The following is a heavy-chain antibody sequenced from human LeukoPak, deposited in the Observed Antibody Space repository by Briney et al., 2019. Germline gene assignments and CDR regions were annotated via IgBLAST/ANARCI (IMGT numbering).Heavy chain of an antibody. CDR2: ITWYSGNI. CDR3: VKDRGKYSTSSGLDY. J-gene: IGHJ4*02. D-gene: IGHD6-6*01. CDR1: GFTFDEYA. Sequence: GGSLTLSCAATGFTFDEYAMHWVRQAPGKGLEWVSGITWYSGNIGSEDSAKGRFPISRDNAKNTLYLQMNSLRDEDVALDYCVKDRGKYSTSSGLDYWGQGILVTVSS. V-gene: IGHV3-9*03.